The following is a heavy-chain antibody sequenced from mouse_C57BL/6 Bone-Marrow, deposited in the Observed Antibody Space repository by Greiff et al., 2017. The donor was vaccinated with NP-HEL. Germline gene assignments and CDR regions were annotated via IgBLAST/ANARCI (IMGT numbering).Heavy chain of an antibody. J-gene: IGHJ2*01. V-gene: IGHV1-82*01. CDR1: GYAFSSSW. D-gene: IGHD2-10*01. CDR2: IYPGDGDT. CDR3: ASLLDY. Sequence: LEESGPELVKPGASVKISCKASGYAFSSSWMNWVKQRPGKGLEWIGRIYPGDGDTNYNGKFKGKATLTADKSSSTAYMQLSSLTSEDSAVYCCASLLDYWGQGTTLTVSS.